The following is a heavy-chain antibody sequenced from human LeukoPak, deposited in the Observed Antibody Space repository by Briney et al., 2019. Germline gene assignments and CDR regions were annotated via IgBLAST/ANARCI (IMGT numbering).Heavy chain of an antibody. CDR2: INPNSGGT. J-gene: IGHJ5*02. CDR3: ARDRVGATPTNWFDP. CDR1: GYTFTGYY. V-gene: IGHV1-2*02. Sequence: GASVKVSCKASGYTFTGYYMHWVRQAPGQGLEWVGWINPNSGGTNYAQKFQGRVTMTRDTSISTAYMELSRLRSDDTAVYYCARDRVGATPTNWFDPWGQGTLVTVSS. D-gene: IGHD1-26*01.